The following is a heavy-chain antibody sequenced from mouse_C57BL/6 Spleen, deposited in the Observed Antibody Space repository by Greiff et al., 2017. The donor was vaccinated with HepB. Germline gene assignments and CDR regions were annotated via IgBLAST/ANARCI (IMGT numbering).Heavy chain of an antibody. D-gene: IGHD1-1*01. J-gene: IGHJ2*01. CDR1: GYAFSSSW. Sequence: QVQLQQSGPELVKPGASVKISCKASGYAFSSSWMNWVKQRPGKSLEWIGRIYPGDGDTNYNGKFKGKATLTADKSSSTAYMQLSSLTSEDSAVYFCGRIRYYYGLGDYWGQGTTLTVSS. CDR2: IYPGDGDT. CDR3: GRIRYYYGLGDY. V-gene: IGHV1-82*01.